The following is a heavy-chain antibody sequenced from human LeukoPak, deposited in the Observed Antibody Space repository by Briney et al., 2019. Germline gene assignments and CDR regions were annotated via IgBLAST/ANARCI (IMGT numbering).Heavy chain of an antibody. J-gene: IGHJ4*02. V-gene: IGHV3-74*01. D-gene: IGHD4-17*01. CDR2: INGDGSST. CDR1: GLSFTTYW. CDR3: ARGGSYYGDFYY. Sequence: GGSLRDSCAASGLSFTTYWMHWVRHAPGEGLVWVSRINGDGSSTNYADSVKGRFTISRDNAKNTLYLQMNSLRAEDTAVYYCARGGSYYGDFYYWGQGTLVTVSS.